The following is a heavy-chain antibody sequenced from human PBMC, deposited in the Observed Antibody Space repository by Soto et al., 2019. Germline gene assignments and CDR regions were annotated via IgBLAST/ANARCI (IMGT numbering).Heavy chain of an antibody. V-gene: IGHV5-51*01. D-gene: IGHD5-18*01. CDR1: GYSFTSYW. CDR2: IYPGDSDT. J-gene: IGHJ6*02. Sequence: PGESLKISCKGSGYSFTSYWIGWVRQMPGKGLEWMGIIYPGDSDTRYSPSFQGQVTISADKSISTAYLQWSSLKASDTAMYYCARQVGTAMVSPRQQSYYYGMDVWGQGTTVTVPS. CDR3: ARQVGTAMVSPRQQSYYYGMDV.